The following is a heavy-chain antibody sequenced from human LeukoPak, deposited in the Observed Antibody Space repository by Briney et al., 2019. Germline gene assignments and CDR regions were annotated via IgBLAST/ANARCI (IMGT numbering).Heavy chain of an antibody. J-gene: IGHJ4*02. CDR1: GFTFSSYS. CDR2: ISRSGSTI. CDR3: ARDGYNSHFDY. Sequence: GGSLRLSCAASGFTFSSYSMNWVRQAPGKGLEWVSYISRSGSTIYYADSVEGRFTISRDNAKNSLYLQMNSLRAEDTAVYYCARDGYNSHFDYWGQGTLVTVSS. V-gene: IGHV3-48*04. D-gene: IGHD5-24*01.